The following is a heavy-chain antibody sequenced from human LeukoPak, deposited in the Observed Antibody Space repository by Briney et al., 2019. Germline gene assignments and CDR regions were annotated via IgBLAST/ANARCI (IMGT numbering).Heavy chain of an antibody. Sequence: GGSLRLSCAASGFTFSGSAMHWVRQASGKGLEWVGRIRSKANSYATAYAASVKGRFTISRDDSKNTAYLQMNSLKTEDTAVYYCTRHNTRNCGGDCLDAFDIWGQGTMVTVSS. CDR3: TRHNTRNCGGDCLDAFDI. V-gene: IGHV3-73*01. D-gene: IGHD2-21*02. CDR1: GFTFSGSA. CDR2: IRSKANSYAT. J-gene: IGHJ3*02.